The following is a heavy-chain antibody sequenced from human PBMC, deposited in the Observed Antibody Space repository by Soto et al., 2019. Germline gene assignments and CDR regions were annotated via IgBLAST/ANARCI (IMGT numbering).Heavy chain of an antibody. Sequence: EVQLVESGGGLVQPGGSLRLSCAASGFTFRGSWMHWVRQAPGKGLVWVSRINGDGSGTSYADFVKGRFTISRDDAKNTLFLQMNGLRDEDTAVYYCARGIFGAGTSNDYWGQGTLFTVSS. J-gene: IGHJ4*02. CDR2: INGDGSGT. D-gene: IGHD3-3*01. CDR1: GFTFRGSW. CDR3: ARGIFGAGTSNDY. V-gene: IGHV3-74*01.